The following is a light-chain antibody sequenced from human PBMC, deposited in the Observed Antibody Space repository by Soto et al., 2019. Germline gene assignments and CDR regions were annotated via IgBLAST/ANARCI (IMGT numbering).Light chain of an antibody. CDR3: VSYTTFSSYV. J-gene: IGLJ1*01. Sequence: QSALTQPASVSGSPGQSITISCTGTSSDVGSYIHVSWYQHHPGKAPKLMIYDVSNRPSGVSNRFSGSKSGNTASLTISGLQAEDEAEYYCVSYTTFSSYVFGTGTKLTVL. CDR1: SSDVGSYIH. CDR2: DVS. V-gene: IGLV2-14*01.